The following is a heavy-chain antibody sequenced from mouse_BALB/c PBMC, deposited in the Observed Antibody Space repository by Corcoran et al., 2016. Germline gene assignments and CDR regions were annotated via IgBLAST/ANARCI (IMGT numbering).Heavy chain of an antibody. CDR3: ASGGNYGGFAY. CDR2: IDPANGNT. V-gene: IGHV14-3*02. D-gene: IGHD1-1*02. CDR1: GFNIKDTY. J-gene: IGHJ3*01. Sequence: EVQLQQSGAELVKPRASVKLSCTASGFNIKDTYMHWVKQRPEQGLEWIGRIDPANGNTKYDPKFQGKATITADTSSNTAYLQLSSLTSEDTAVYYCASGGNYGGFAYWGQGTLVTVSA.